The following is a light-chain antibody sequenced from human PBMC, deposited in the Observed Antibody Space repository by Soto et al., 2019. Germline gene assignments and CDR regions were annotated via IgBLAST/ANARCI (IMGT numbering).Light chain of an antibody. CDR1: SSNIGINT. V-gene: IGLV1-44*01. CDR2: SNS. J-gene: IGLJ3*02. Sequence: QSVLTQPPSASGTPGQRVTLSCSGSSSNIGINTVNWYHHLPGTAPKLLIYSNSQRPSGVPDRFSGSKSGTSASLAISGLQSEDEADYYCAAWDDSLSALVFGGGTKVTVL. CDR3: AAWDDSLSALV.